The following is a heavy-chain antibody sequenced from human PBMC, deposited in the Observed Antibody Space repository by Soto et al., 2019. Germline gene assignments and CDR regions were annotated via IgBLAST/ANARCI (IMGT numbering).Heavy chain of an antibody. V-gene: IGHV1-2*02. CDR2: INPNSGGT. Sequence: ASVKVSCKASGYTFTGYYMHWVRQAPGQGLEWMGWINPNSGGTNYAQKFQGRVTMTRDTSISTAYMELSRLRSDDTAVYYCARVTYYYDSSGYQDWFDPWGQGTLVTSPQ. CDR1: GYTFTGYY. J-gene: IGHJ5*02. CDR3: ARVTYYYDSSGYQDWFDP. D-gene: IGHD3-22*01.